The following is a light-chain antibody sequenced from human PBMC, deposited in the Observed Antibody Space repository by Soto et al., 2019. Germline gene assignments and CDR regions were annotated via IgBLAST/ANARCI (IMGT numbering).Light chain of an antibody. CDR2: AAS. CDR1: QSISSY. CDR3: QQFNSYPIT. Sequence: DIQMTQSPSSLSASVVDRVTITCRASQSISSYLNWYQQKPGKAPKLLIYAASSLQSGVSSRFSGSGSGTEFTLTISSLQPEDFATYYCQQFNSYPITFGQGTRLEIK. V-gene: IGKV1-9*01. J-gene: IGKJ5*01.